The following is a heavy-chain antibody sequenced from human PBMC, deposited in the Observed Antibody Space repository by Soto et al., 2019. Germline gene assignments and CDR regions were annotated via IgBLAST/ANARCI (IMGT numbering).Heavy chain of an antibody. J-gene: IGHJ3*02. CDR2: ISGSGGST. D-gene: IGHD2-15*01. CDR3: ARDGDIVVVVAATPGLAFDI. Sequence: PGGSLRLSCAASGFTFSSYAMSWVRQAPGKGLEWVSAISGSGGSTYYADSVKGRFTISRDNSKNTLYLQMNSLRAEDTAVYYCARDGDIVVVVAATPGLAFDIWGQGTMVTVSS. V-gene: IGHV3-23*01. CDR1: GFTFSSYA.